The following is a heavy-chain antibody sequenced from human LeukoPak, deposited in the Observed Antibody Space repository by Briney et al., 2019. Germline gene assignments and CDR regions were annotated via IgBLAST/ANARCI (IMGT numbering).Heavy chain of an antibody. CDR2: IYSSGST. CDR1: GGSISSGSYY. J-gene: IGHJ1*01. V-gene: IGHV4-61*02. D-gene: IGHD1-26*01. CDR3: ARPPTGSYYKYFQH. Sequence: SQTLSLTCTVSGGSISSGSYYWTWVRQPAGKGLEWIGRIYSSGSTDYNPPLKSRVTISVDTSKNQFSLKLSSVTAADTAVYYCARPPTGSYYKYFQHWGQGTLVTVSS.